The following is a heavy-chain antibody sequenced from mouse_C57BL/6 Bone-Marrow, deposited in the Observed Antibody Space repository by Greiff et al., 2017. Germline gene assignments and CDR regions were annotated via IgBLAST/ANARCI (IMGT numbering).Heavy chain of an antibody. CDR3: ARWTNDDGSSYDLRYAMDY. CDR2: INPYNGGT. D-gene: IGHD1-1*01. CDR1: GYTFTDYY. V-gene: IGHV1-19*01. J-gene: IGHJ4*01. Sequence: EVQLQQSGPVLVKPGASVKMSCKASGYTFTDYYMNWVKQSHGKSLEWIGVINPYNGGTSYNQKFKGKATLTVDKSSSTAYMELNSLTSEDSAVYYCARWTNDDGSSYDLRYAMDYWGQGTSVTVSS.